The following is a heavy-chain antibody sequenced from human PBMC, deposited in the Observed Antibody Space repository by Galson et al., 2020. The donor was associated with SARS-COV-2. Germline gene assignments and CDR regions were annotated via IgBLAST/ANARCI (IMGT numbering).Heavy chain of an antibody. CDR2: VGPTGNH. V-gene: IGHV4-34*01. CDR3: ARGLGTEENS. Sequence: SETLSLTCAVSGTFCRHCHWTWIRQTPGKGLEWIGGVGPTGNHNYHPSLMGRATISVDTSRDQFSLKLSSVTAADSGIYYCARGLGTEENSWGQGTLVSVSS. J-gene: IGHJ1*01. CDR1: GTFCRHCH.